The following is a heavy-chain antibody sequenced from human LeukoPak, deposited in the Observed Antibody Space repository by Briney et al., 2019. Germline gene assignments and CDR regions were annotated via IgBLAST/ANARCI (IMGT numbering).Heavy chain of an antibody. Sequence: ASVKVSCKASGYTFTGYYMYWVRQAPGQGLEWMGWINSNSGGTNYAQNFQGRVTMTSDTSISTAYMELTRLRSDDTAVYYCARAKGGGHYTFDIWGQGTMVTVSS. CDR2: INSNSGGT. CDR3: ARAKGGGHYTFDI. D-gene: IGHD3-16*01. CDR1: GYTFTGYY. J-gene: IGHJ3*02. V-gene: IGHV1-2*02.